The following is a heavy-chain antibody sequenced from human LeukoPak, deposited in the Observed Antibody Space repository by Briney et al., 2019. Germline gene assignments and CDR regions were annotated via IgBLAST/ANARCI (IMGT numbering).Heavy chain of an antibody. CDR3: TSWGDTTAEYFQR. V-gene: IGHV3-7*01. CDR1: GFTFSDYY. D-gene: IGHD2-21*02. Sequence: GGSLRLSCAASGFTFSDYYMSWIRQAPGKGLEWVAHINPDGRDTYYVDSVKGRFTISRDNAQNSMYLQMNSLRVEDTAVYYCTSWGDTTAEYFQRWGQGTLVTVSS. J-gene: IGHJ1*01. CDR2: INPDGRDT.